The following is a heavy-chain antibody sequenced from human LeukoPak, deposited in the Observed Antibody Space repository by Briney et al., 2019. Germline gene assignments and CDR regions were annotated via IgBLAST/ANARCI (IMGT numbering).Heavy chain of an antibody. CDR1: GYTFTAYT. Sequence: ASVKVSCKASGYTFTAYTLNWVRQAPGQGLEWMGWINTNTGNPTYAQGFTGRFVFSLDTSVSTAYLQISSLKAEDTAVYYCARSRIQLFDYYYGMDVWGQGTTVTASS. CDR3: ARSRIQLFDYYYGMDV. CDR2: INTNTGNP. J-gene: IGHJ6*02. D-gene: IGHD5-18*01. V-gene: IGHV7-4-1*02.